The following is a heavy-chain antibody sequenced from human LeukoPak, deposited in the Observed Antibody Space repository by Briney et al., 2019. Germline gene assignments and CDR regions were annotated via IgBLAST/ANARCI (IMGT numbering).Heavy chain of an antibody. Sequence: SETLSLTCTVSGGSISSYYWSWIRQPPGKGLEWIGYIYYSGSTNYNPSLKSRVTISVDTSKNQFSLKLSSVTAADTAVYYCVGWPLLRNGMDVWGQGTTVTVSS. J-gene: IGHJ6*02. CDR2: IYYSGST. D-gene: IGHD2-21*02. CDR1: GGSISSYY. CDR3: VGWPLLRNGMDV. V-gene: IGHV4-59*08.